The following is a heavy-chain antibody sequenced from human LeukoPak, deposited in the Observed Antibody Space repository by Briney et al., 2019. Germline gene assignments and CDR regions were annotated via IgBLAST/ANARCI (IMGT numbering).Heavy chain of an antibody. CDR1: GFTFSSYG. CDR3: AKDKSGFRLDY. Sequence: PGRSLRLSCAASGFTFSSYGMHWVRQAPGKGLEWVAVIWDDRNKKYYVDSVKGRFTISRDNSKKTLYLQMNSLRAEDTAVYYCAKDKSGFRLDYWGQGNPGHRLL. CDR2: IWDDRNKK. V-gene: IGHV3-33*06. J-gene: IGHJ4*02.